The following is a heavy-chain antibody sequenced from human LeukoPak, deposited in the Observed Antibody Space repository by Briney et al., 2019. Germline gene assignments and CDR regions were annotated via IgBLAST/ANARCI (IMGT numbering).Heavy chain of an antibody. CDR3: ARGAAYYDFWSGGSVFDY. CDR1: GYTFTGYN. Sequence: GASVTVSCKVSGYTFTGYNMNWVRTAPGQGLEWMGWINPNSGGTNYAQKFQGRVTMTRDTSISTAYMELSRLKADDTAVYYCARGAAYYDFWSGGSVFDYWGQGTLVTVSS. V-gene: IGHV1-2*02. J-gene: IGHJ4*02. CDR2: INPNSGGT. D-gene: IGHD3-3*01.